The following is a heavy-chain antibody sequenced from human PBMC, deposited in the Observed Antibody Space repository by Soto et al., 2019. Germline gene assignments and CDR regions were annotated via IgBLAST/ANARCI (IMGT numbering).Heavy chain of an antibody. V-gene: IGHV3-7*03. CDR2: IKQDGSEK. J-gene: IGHJ6*02. Sequence: GGSLRLSCAASGFTFSSYWMSWVRQAPGKGLEWVANIKQDGSEKYYVDSVKGRFTISRDNAKNSLYLQMNSLRAEDTAVYYCARVGYCSSTSCYTKYYGMDVWGQGTLVTVSS. D-gene: IGHD2-2*02. CDR3: ARVGYCSSTSCYTKYYGMDV. CDR1: GFTFSSYW.